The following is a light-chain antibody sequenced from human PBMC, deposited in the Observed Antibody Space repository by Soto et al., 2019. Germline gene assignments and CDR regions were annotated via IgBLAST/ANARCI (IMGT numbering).Light chain of an antibody. CDR1: QSVSSN. CDR3: QQRSNWPRT. CDR2: DAS. Sequence: VMTQSPATLSVSPVERAALSCMASQSVSSNLAWYQQKPGQAPRLLIYDASNRATGIPARFSGSGSGTDFTLTISSLEPEDFAVYYCQQRSNWPRTFGQGTKVDIK. J-gene: IGKJ1*01. V-gene: IGKV3-11*01.